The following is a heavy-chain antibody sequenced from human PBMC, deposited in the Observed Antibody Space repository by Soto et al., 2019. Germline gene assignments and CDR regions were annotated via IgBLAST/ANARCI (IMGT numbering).Heavy chain of an antibody. CDR2: IAYDGRYK. V-gene: IGHV3-30*18. CDR1: GFAFDSHG. CDR3: AKDRGDYGDNYYYFYPMDV. J-gene: IGHJ6*02. Sequence: GGSLRLSCAASGFAFDSHGMHWVRQAPGKGLEWVTTIAYDGRYKYYAGSVKGRFTISRDNSENTLYLQLSSLRADDTAVYYCAKDRGDYGDNYYYFYPMDVWGQGTAVTVSS. D-gene: IGHD4-17*01.